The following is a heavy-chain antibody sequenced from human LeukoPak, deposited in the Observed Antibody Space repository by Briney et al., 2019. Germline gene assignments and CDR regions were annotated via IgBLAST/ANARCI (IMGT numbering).Heavy chain of an antibody. V-gene: IGHV4-31*03. CDR1: GGSISSGGYY. D-gene: IGHD3-22*01. CDR2: IYYSGST. CDR3: ARDNAKYYYDSSGGLTYGMDV. Sequence: SSETLSLTCTVSGGSISSGGYYWSWIRQHPGKGLEWIGYIYYSGSTYYNPSLKSRVTISVDTSKNQFSLKLNSVTPEDTAVYYCARDNAKYYYDSSGGLTYGMDVWGQGTTVTVSS. J-gene: IGHJ6*02.